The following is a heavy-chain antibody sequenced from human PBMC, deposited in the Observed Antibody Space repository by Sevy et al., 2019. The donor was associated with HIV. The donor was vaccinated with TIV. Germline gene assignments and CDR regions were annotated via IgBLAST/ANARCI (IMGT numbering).Heavy chain of an antibody. V-gene: IGHV3-9*01. CDR2: LNWDSGSG. CDR3: AKDVGATGIAVVAN. Sequence: GGSLRLSCAASGFTFDDFAMHWVRQVPGKGLEWVSVLNWDSGSGAYADSLKGRFTISRDNAKNALFLQMNSLRAEDTALYYCAKDVGATGIAVVANWGQGIQVTVSS. CDR1: GFTFDDFA. J-gene: IGHJ4*02. D-gene: IGHD6-19*01.